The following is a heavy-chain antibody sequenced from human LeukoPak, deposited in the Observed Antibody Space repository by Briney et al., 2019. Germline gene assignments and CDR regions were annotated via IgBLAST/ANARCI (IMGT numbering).Heavy chain of an antibody. D-gene: IGHD3-10*01. CDR2: INPSGGST. Sequence: GASVKVSCKASGYTFTTYYMHWVRQAPGQGLEWMGIINPSGGSTTYAQKFQGRVTITRDTSTSTAYMEVSSLRSEDTAVYYCARDRHGSGTYNYYGKDVWGQGTTVTVSS. V-gene: IGHV1-46*01. CDR1: GYTFTTYY. CDR3: ARDRHGSGTYNYYGKDV. J-gene: IGHJ6*02.